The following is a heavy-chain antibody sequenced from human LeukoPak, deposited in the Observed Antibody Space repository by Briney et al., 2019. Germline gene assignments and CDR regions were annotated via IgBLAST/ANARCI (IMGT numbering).Heavy chain of an antibody. CDR1: GFSFSNYW. J-gene: IGHJ4*02. CDR2: IYSGGST. V-gene: IGHV3-66*01. CDR3: ARMVVVAHGEDSDFDY. D-gene: IGHD2-15*01. Sequence: PGGSLRLSCSVSGFSFSNYWMSWVRQAPGKGLEWVSVIYSGGSTYYADSVKGRFTISRDNSKNTLYLQMNSLRAEDTAVYYCARMVVVAHGEDSDFDYWGQGTLVTVSS.